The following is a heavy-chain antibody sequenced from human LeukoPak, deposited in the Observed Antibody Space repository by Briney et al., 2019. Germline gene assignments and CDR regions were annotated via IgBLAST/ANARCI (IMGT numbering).Heavy chain of an antibody. CDR1: GFTFSSYA. CDR2: ISGSGGST. CDR3: AKDLISYSSGWYYFDY. Sequence: GGSLRLSCAASGFTFSSYAMSWVRQAPGKGLEWVSAISGSGGSTYYADSVKGRFTISRDNSKNTLYLQMNSLRAEDTAVYYCAKDLISYSSGWYYFDYWGQGTLVTVFS. V-gene: IGHV3-23*01. J-gene: IGHJ4*02. D-gene: IGHD6-19*01.